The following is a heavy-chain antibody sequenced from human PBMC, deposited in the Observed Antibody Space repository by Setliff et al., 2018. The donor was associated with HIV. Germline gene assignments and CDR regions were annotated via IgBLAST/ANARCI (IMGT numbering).Heavy chain of an antibody. CDR3: ARGGPTVAFGLDV. CDR1: GGSISSGGYS. CDR2: IYHSGST. J-gene: IGHJ6*02. D-gene: IGHD4-17*01. V-gene: IGHV4-30-2*01. Sequence: SETLSLTCAVSGGSISSGGYSWSWIRQPPGKGLEWIGYIYHSGSTYYYPSLKGRVTISLDTSNNQFSLNLNSVTAADTAVYYCARGGPTVAFGLDVWGQGTTVTVSS.